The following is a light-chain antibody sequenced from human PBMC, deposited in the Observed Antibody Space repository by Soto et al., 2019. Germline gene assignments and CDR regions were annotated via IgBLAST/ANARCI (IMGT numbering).Light chain of an antibody. CDR3: RSYTSSNTVI. Sequence: QSALTQPASVSGSPGQSITISCTGTSSDVGGYNYISWYQQHPGKAPKFIIYDVRNRPSGVSNRFSGSRSGNTASLTIYGLQAEDEADYYCRSYTSSNTVIFGGGTKLTVL. CDR2: DVR. V-gene: IGLV2-14*03. J-gene: IGLJ2*01. CDR1: SSDVGGYNY.